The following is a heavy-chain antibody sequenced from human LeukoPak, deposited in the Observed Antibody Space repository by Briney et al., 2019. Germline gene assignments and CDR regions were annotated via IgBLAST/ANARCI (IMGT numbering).Heavy chain of an antibody. CDR3: ARLADGSSSGSSGY. CDR2: IYYSGST. CDR1: GGSISSSSYY. J-gene: IGHJ4*02. Sequence: SETLSLTCTVSGGSISSSSYYWGWNRQPPGKGLEWIGSIYYSGSTYYNPSLKSRVTISVDTSKNQFSLKLSSVTAADTAVYYCARLADGSSSGSSGYWGQGTLVTVSS. D-gene: IGHD6-19*01. V-gene: IGHV4-39*07.